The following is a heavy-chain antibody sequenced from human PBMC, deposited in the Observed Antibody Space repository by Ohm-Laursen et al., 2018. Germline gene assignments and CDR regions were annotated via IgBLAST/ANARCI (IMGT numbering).Heavy chain of an antibody. J-gene: IGHJ4*02. CDR1: GFTFSSYS. CDR2: ISSSSSPI. V-gene: IGHV3-48*04. CDR3: ARGSELDY. Sequence: GSLRLSCTASGFTFSSYSMNWVRHAPGKGLEWVSYISSSSSPIFYADSVKGRFTISRDNARNSLYLQMNSLRGEDTAVYYCARGSELDYWGQGSLVTVSS.